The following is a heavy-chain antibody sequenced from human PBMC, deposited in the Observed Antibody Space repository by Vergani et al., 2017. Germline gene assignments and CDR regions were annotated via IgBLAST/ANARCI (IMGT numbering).Heavy chain of an antibody. CDR3: AREQWLPIDYFDY. CDR1: GFTFIGYY. D-gene: IGHD6-19*01. Sequence: QVQLVQSGAEVKKPGASVKVSCKTSGFTFIGYYIHWVRQAPGQGLEWMGWVNPNSGGTNYAQKFQGRVTMTRDTSISTAYMELNRLKSDDTAVYYCAREQWLPIDYFDYWGQGTLVTVSS. V-gene: IGHV1-2*02. CDR2: VNPNSGGT. J-gene: IGHJ4*02.